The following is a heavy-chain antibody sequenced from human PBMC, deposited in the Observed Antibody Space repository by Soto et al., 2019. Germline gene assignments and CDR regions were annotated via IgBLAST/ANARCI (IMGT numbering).Heavy chain of an antibody. CDR2: FYYSGNT. J-gene: IGHJ4*02. Sequence: PSEPLSLTCTVSGGSIRSGGYYWSWIRQHPGKGLEWIGYFYYSGNTYYNPSLKSRLTISGDTSKNQFSLNLSSVTAADTAVYYCARAMGAINYFDYWGQGTLVTVPQ. V-gene: IGHV4-31*03. D-gene: IGHD1-26*01. CDR1: GGSIRSGGYY. CDR3: ARAMGAINYFDY.